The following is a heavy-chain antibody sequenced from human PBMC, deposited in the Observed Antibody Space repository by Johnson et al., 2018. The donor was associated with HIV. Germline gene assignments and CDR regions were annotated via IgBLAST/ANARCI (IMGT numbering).Heavy chain of an antibody. CDR1: GFTFSNAW. V-gene: IGHV3-15*01. J-gene: IGHJ3*02. CDR2: IKSKTDGGTT. CDR3: STGEIVGVAGAMLLPLHDAFDI. D-gene: IGHD2-15*01. Sequence: VQLVESGGGLVQPGGSLRLSCAASGFTFSNAWMSWVRQAPGKGLEWVGRIKSKTDGGTTDYAAPVKGRFTISRDDSKNTLYLQMNSLKIEDTAVYYCSTGEIVGVAGAMLLPLHDAFDIWGQGTRVTVSS.